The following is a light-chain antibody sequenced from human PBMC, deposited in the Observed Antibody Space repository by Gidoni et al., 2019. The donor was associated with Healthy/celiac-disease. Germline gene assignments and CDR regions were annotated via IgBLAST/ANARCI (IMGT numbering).Light chain of an antibody. CDR2: AAC. J-gene: IGKJ1*01. CDR3: QQSYSTPRT. V-gene: IGKV1-39*01. Sequence: DVQMTQFPSSLSASVGDRVTINCRASQSISSYLNWYQQKPGKAPTLLIYAACSSQSGVPSRFSGSGSGSDFTLTIRSLQPEAVATYYCQQSYSTPRTFGQGTKVEIK. CDR1: QSISSY.